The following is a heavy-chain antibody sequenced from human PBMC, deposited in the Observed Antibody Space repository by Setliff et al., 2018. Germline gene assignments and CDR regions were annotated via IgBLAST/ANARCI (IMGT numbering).Heavy chain of an antibody. Sequence: GGSLRLSCAASGFTFSSSAMAWVRQAPGKGLEWVSAISSTITSTYYADSVKGRFTISRDNSKNTLYLQMNSLRAEDTAVYYCAKGGYSGSHYFDYWGQGTLVTVSS. CDR3: AKGGYSGSHYFDY. CDR2: ISSTITST. J-gene: IGHJ4*02. CDR1: GFTFSSSA. D-gene: IGHD1-26*01. V-gene: IGHV3-23*01.